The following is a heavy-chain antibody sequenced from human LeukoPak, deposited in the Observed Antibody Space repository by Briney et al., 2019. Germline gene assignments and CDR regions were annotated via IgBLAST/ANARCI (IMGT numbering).Heavy chain of an antibody. CDR3: ARDYSSGWPNFDY. J-gene: IGHJ4*02. CDR1: GYTFTSYG. V-gene: IGHV1-18*01. Sequence: ASVKVSCKASGYTFTSYGISWVRQAPGQGLEWLGWISTYNGNTNYAQNLQGRVTMTTDTSTSTAYMELRSLRSDDTAVYYCARDYSSGWPNFDYWGQGTLVTVSS. CDR2: ISTYNGNT. D-gene: IGHD6-19*01.